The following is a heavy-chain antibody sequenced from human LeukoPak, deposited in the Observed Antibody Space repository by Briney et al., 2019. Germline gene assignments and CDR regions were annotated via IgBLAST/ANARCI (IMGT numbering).Heavy chain of an antibody. CDR2: INPSGSST. J-gene: IGHJ5*02. D-gene: IGHD3-16*02. CDR1: GYTFTSHY. Sequence: ASVKVSCKASGYTFTSHYMHWVRQAPGQGLEWMGLINPSGSSTLYAQKFQGRVTMTRDMSTTTDYMELSSLRSEDTTVYYCARDNSVGDIAWWFDPWGQGTLVTVSS. CDR3: ARDNSVGDIAWWFDP. V-gene: IGHV1-46*01.